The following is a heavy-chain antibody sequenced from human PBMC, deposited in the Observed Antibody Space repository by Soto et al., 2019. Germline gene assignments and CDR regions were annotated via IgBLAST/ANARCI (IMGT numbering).Heavy chain of an antibody. CDR2: IYYSGTT. CDR1: GYSISSSNW. Sequence: SETLSLTCAVSGYSISSSNWWGWIRQPPGKGLEWIGYIYYSGTTYYNPSLKSRVTISVDTSKNQFSLKLSSVTAADTAVYYCARRFEYFQHRGQGTLVTVSS. V-gene: IGHV4-28*01. CDR3: ARRFEYFQH. D-gene: IGHD3-3*01. J-gene: IGHJ1*01.